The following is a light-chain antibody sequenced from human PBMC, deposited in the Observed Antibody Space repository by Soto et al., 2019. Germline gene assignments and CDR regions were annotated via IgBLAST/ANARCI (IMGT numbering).Light chain of an antibody. Sequence: KCASPLPTSPCERATRSCRTRRSVSTSYLAWYQQKPGQAPRLLIDGASSLLIGIPSRFSGSGYGTDFSLTISNLQPEDFAVYYCQQLYSHPCTFGGGTKVDIK. CDR3: QQLYSHPCT. J-gene: IGKJ4*01. CDR1: RSVSTSY. V-gene: IGKV3D-7*01. CDR2: GAS.